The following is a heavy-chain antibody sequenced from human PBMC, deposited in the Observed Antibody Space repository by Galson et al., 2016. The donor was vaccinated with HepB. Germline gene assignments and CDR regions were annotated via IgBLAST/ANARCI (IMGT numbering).Heavy chain of an antibody. CDR1: GFTVSSYY. Sequence: SLRLSCAASGFTVSSYYISWVRQAPGKGLEWVSLIYSDGYSYYADSVMGRFTISRDNSRNTVDLQMNSLRVEDTAMYYCARGGQEGPTDYWGQGTLVTVSS. CDR3: ARGGQEGPTDY. CDR2: IYSDGYS. V-gene: IGHV3-66*01. J-gene: IGHJ4*02.